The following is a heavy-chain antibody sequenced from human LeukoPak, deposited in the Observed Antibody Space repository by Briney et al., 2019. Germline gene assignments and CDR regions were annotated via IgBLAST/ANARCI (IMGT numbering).Heavy chain of an antibody. J-gene: IGHJ4*02. CDR3: AREFEYSSSYFDY. CDR2: ITRSNSYV. D-gene: IGHD6-6*01. V-gene: IGHV3-21*01. Sequence: PGGSLRLSCSASGFTFSTYSMNWVRQAPGKGLEWVSSITRSNSYVYYADSVKGRFTISRGNAKNLLYLQMNSLRAEDTAVYYCAREFEYSSSYFDYWGQGTLVAVSS. CDR1: GFTFSTYS.